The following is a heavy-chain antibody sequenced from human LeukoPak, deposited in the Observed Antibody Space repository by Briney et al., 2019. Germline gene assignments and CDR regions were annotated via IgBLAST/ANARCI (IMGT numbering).Heavy chain of an antibody. CDR3: ARVGMIGITMVRGVTR. Sequence: SETLSLTCAVYGGSLSGYYWSWIRQPPGKGLEWIGEINHSGSTNYNPSLKSRVTISVDTSKNQFSLKLSSVTAADTAVYYCARVGMIGITMVRGVTRWGQGTLVTVSS. CDR1: GGSLSGYY. J-gene: IGHJ4*02. D-gene: IGHD3-10*01. CDR2: INHSGST. V-gene: IGHV4-34*01.